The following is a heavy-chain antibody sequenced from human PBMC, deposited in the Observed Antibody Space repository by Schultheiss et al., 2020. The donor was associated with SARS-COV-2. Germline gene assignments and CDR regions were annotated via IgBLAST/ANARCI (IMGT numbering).Heavy chain of an antibody. V-gene: IGHV3-7*01. CDR3: ARLGDYYYFDY. CDR2: IKQDGSEK. J-gene: IGHJ4*02. CDR1: GFTFSSYS. D-gene: IGHD3-22*01. Sequence: GESLKISCAASGFTFSSYSMNWVRQAPGKGLEWVANIKQDGSEKYYVDSVKGRFTISRDNAKNSLYLQMNSLRAEDTAVYYCARLGDYYYFDYWGQGTLVTVSS.